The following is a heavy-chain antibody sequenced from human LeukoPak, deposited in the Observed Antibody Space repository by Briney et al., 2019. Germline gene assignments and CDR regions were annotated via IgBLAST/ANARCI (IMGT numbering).Heavy chain of an antibody. CDR3: AMGYYYGSGSYFG. CDR1: GGSFSGYY. CDR2: INHSGST. V-gene: IGHV4-34*01. D-gene: IGHD3-10*01. Sequence: PSETLSLTCAVYGGSFSGYYWSWIRQPPGKGLEWIGEINHSGSTSYNPSLKSRVTISVDTSKNQFSLKLSSVTAADTAVYYCAMGYYYGSGSYFGWGQGTLVTVSS. J-gene: IGHJ4*02.